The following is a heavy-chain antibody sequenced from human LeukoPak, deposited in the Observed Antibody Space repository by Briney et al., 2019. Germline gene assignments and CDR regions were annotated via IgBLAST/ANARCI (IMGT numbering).Heavy chain of an antibody. V-gene: IGHV1-18*01. D-gene: IGHD2-2*01. Sequence: ASVKVSCKVYGYTFTSYGISWVRQAPGQGLEWMGWISAYNGNSNYAQKFQGRVTMTTDTSTSTGYMELRSLRSDDTAVYYCARVHSYCSSTSCLDYWGQGTLVTVSS. J-gene: IGHJ4*02. CDR3: ARVHSYCSSTSCLDY. CDR2: ISAYNGNS. CDR1: GYTFTSYG.